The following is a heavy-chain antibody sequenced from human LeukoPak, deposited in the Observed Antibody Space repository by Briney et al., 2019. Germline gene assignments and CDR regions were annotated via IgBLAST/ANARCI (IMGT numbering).Heavy chain of an antibody. D-gene: IGHD2-21*02. CDR2: INPSSGGT. CDR3: ATAFRPSTWYFDF. J-gene: IGHJ4*02. V-gene: IGHV1-2*02. Sequence: ASVKVSCKASGYTFTGYHIQWVRQAPGQGLEWMGWINPSSGGTKFAQRFQGRITVTRDTAIATAFMELSGLTSDDTALYYCATAFRPSTWYFDFWGQGTLVTVSS. CDR1: GYTFTGYH.